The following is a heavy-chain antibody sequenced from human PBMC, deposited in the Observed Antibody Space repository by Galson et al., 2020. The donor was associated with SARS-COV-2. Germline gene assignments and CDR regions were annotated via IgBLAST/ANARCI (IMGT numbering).Heavy chain of an antibody. V-gene: IGHV3-33*06. D-gene: IGHD7-27*01. CDR2: IWFDGSKT. J-gene: IGHJ4*02. CDR3: AKDLTMGIFDY. Sequence: PGGSLRLSCAASGFTFSSYAMHWVRQAPVQGLEWVAVIWFDGSKTYSADSVKGRFTISRDNSKNTLYLQMNSLRAEDTAVYYCAKDLTMGIFDYWGQGTLVTVSS. CDR1: GFTFSSYA.